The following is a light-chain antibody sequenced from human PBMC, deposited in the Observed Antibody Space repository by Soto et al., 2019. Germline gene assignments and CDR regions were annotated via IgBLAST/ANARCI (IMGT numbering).Light chain of an antibody. CDR3: QHYINFPPT. J-gene: IGKJ4*01. Sequence: DIVMTQSPDSLAVSLGERATTNCKSSQNILYSSNNRNYLAWYQKKPGQPPKLLIYWASTRRAGVPDRFSGSGSETDFTLTISSLQAEDVAVYYCQHYINFPPTFGGGTKVEIK. V-gene: IGKV4-1*01. CDR1: QNILYSSNNRNY. CDR2: WAS.